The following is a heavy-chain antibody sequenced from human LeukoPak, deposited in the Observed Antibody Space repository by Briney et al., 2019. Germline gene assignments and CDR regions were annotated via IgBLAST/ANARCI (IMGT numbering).Heavy chain of an antibody. CDR3: AREWELLGFDY. J-gene: IGHJ4*02. V-gene: IGHV1-69*13. CDR2: IIPISGAA. CDR1: GDTFSIYG. D-gene: IGHD1-26*01. Sequence: ASVKVSCKAVGDTFSIYGISWVRQAPGQGLEWMGGIIPISGAAEYAQKFQGRVTITADEPTTTAYMELTSLTSDDTAVYYCAREWELLGFDYWGQGTLVTVSS.